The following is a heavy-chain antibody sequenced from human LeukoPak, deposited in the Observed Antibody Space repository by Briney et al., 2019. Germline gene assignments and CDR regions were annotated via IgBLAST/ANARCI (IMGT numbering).Heavy chain of an antibody. CDR3: AKDPEQLGHYFDY. CDR1: GFTFSSYG. CDR2: IRYDGSNK. V-gene: IGHV3-30*02. Sequence: PGGSLRLSCAASGFTFSSYGMHWVRQAPGKGLELVAFIRYDGSNKYYADSVKGRFTISRDNSKNTLYLQMNSLRVEDTAVYYCAKDPEQLGHYFDYWGQGTLVTVSA. J-gene: IGHJ4*02. D-gene: IGHD1/OR15-1a*01.